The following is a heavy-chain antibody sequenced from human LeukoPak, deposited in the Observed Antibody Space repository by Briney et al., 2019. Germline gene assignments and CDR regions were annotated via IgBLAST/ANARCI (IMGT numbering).Heavy chain of an antibody. D-gene: IGHD5-18*01. CDR3: ASWWEVGYSYGLVPFDY. CDR2: ISSGGSDK. Sequence: GGSLRLSCAASGFTLSDYYVHWIRQAPGKGLEWISYISSGGSDKYYADSVKGRFITSRDNAKKSVYLQMSSLRVDDTAVYYCASWWEVGYSYGLVPFDYWGQGTLVTVSS. V-gene: IGHV3-11*01. CDR1: GFTLSDYY. J-gene: IGHJ4*02.